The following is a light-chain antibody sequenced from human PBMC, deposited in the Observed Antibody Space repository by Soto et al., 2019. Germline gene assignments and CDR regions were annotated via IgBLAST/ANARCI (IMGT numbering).Light chain of an antibody. V-gene: IGKV1-33*01. CDR1: QCISNY. J-gene: IGKJ4*01. Sequence: DIQMTQITSSLSSSVGARVTLTCQASQCISNYLNWYQQKPGKAPKLLIYDASTLETGVPSRFSGSGSGTDFTLTISSLQPEDFATYYCQQANSLPLPFCGGTMADI. CDR2: DAS. CDR3: QQANSLPLP.